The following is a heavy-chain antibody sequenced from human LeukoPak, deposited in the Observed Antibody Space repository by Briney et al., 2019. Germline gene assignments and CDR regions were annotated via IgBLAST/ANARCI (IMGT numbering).Heavy chain of an antibody. CDR2: ISGSGGST. CDR3: AKGYDSSGYYCDY. CDR1: GFTFSSYA. D-gene: IGHD3-22*01. V-gene: IGHV3-23*01. J-gene: IGHJ4*02. Sequence: GGSLRLSCAASGFTFSSYAMSWVRQAPGKGLEWVSAISGSGGSTYYADSVKGRSTISRDNSKNTLYLQMNSLRAEDTAVYYCAKGYDSSGYYCDYWGQGTLVTVSS.